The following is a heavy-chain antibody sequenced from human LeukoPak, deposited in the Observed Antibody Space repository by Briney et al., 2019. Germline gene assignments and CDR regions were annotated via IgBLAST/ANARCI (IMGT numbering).Heavy chain of an antibody. D-gene: IGHD3-22*01. J-gene: IGHJ1*01. CDR3: AKDPYSSRMEYFQY. CDR1: GFTFSSYG. V-gene: IGHV3-30*18. CDR2: ISYDGNDK. Sequence: GGSLRLSCVASGFTFSSYGMHRVRQAPGKGLEWVAVISYDGNDKYYADSVKGRFSISRDNSKNTLYLEMSSLRTEDTAVYYCAKDPYSSRMEYFQYWGPGTLVIVSS.